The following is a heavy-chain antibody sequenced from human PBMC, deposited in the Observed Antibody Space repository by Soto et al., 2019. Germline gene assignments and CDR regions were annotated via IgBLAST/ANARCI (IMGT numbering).Heavy chain of an antibody. CDR1: GGSVSSGSYY. V-gene: IGHV4-61*01. CDR3: ARSEIGLQFDC. D-gene: IGHD2-15*01. J-gene: IGHJ4*02. CDR2: IHSSGST. Sequence: QVQLQESGPGLVKPSETLSLSCTVSGGSVSSGSYYWSWIRQPPGKGLEWIGYIHSSGSTKYNPSLQSRVTSSVDTSKNQFSLKMSSVTAADTVLYYCARSEIGLQFDCWGQGTLVTVSS.